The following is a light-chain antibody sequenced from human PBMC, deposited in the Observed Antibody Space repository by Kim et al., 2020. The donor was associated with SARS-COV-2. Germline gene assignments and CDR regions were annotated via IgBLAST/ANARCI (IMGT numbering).Light chain of an antibody. CDR1: SLRSYY. V-gene: IGLV3-19*01. Sequence: ELTQDPTVSVALGQTVRITCQGDSLRSYYATWYQQKPGQAPILVIYGKNNRPSGIPDRFSGSSSGNTTSLTITGTQAGDEADYYCNSRNSNDNVVFGGG. CDR3: NSRNSNDNVV. CDR2: GKN. J-gene: IGLJ2*01.